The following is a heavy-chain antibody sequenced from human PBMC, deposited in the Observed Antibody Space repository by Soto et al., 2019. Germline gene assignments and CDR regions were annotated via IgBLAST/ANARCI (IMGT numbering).Heavy chain of an antibody. J-gene: IGHJ4*02. V-gene: IGHV4-59*01. CDR2: VYHTGAT. Sequence: LSLTCTVSGASISSSYWSWIRQSPERGLEWIAYVYHTGATNYNPSLKSRVTISLDTSKGQFSLNLTSLTTADTAVYFCARGGNRYSNVASGVGGFDYWGQGSLVTVSS. D-gene: IGHD5-12*01. CDR3: ARGGNRYSNVASGVGGFDY. CDR1: GASISSSY.